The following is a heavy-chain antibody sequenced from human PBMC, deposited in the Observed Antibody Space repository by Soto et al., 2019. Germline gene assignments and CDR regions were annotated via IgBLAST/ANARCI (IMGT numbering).Heavy chain of an antibody. CDR2: INAGNGNT. CDR1: GYTFTSYS. J-gene: IGHJ4*02. CDR3: ARGITMIVGDFDY. V-gene: IGHV1-3*01. D-gene: IGHD3-22*01. Sequence: ASVKVCCKASGYTFTSYSMHWVRQAPGQRLEWMGWINAGNGNTKYSQKFQGRVTITRDTSASTAYMELSSLRSEDTAVYYCARGITMIVGDFDYWGQGTLVTVSS.